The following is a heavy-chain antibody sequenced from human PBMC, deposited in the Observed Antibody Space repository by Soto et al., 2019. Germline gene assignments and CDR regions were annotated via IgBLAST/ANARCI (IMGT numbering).Heavy chain of an antibody. J-gene: IGHJ6*02. Sequence: SQTLSLTCAISGDSVSSNSAAWNWIRQSPSRGLEWLGRTYYKSKWNNDYALSVKSRITINPDTSKNQFSLHLYSVTPEDTAVYYCASDTFANWNFYYYGMDVWGQGTTVTVSS. CDR1: GDSVSSNSAA. D-gene: IGHD1-20*01. CDR3: ASDTFANWNFYYYGMDV. CDR2: TYYKSKWNN. V-gene: IGHV6-1*01.